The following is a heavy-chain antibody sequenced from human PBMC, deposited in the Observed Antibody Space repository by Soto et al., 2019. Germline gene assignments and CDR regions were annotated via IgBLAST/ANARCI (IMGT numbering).Heavy chain of an antibody. CDR2: ISAHSGKS. Sequence: QVHLVQSGAEVKKPGASVKVSCKASGYSLNTYGVHWVRQAPGRGLEWVGWISAHSGKSDYAQSFQDRVTITTDTPTSTAYMDLRSLRSDDRADYYCTRGQIYFDYWGQGTLVTVSS. V-gene: IGHV1-18*01. CDR3: TRGQIYFDY. J-gene: IGHJ4*02. CDR1: GYSLNTYG.